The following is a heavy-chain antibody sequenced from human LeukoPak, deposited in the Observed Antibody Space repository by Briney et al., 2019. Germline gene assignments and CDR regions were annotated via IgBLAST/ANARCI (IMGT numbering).Heavy chain of an antibody. Sequence: GGSLRISCAASGFTFSSYAMSWVRQAPGKGLEWVSAISGSGGSTYYADSVKGRFTISRDNSKNTLYLQMNSLRAEDTAVYYCAKTTVTTLANYYGMDVWGQGTTVTVSS. CDR2: ISGSGGST. CDR1: GFTFSSYA. J-gene: IGHJ6*02. D-gene: IGHD4-17*01. V-gene: IGHV3-23*01. CDR3: AKTTVTTLANYYGMDV.